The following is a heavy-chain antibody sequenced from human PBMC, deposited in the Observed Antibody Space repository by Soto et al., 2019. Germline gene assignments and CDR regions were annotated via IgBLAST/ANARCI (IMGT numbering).Heavy chain of an antibody. CDR1: GGSISSGHW. J-gene: IGHJ4*02. CDR2: IFQSGTT. V-gene: IGHV4-4*02. Sequence: QVELQESGPGLVKTSGALSLTCAVSGGSISSGHWWSWVRQPPGEGLEWIGEIFQSGTTNYNPSGGGRGLLSMDQAKDPFPPGVISGAGAGPARDFCAGAIAGGGSGGFDYWGQGTLVTVSS. CDR3: AGAIAGGGSGGFDY. D-gene: IGHD3-10*01.